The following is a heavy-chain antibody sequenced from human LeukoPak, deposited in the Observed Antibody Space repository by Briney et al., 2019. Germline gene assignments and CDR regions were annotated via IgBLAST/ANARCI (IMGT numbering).Heavy chain of an antibody. D-gene: IGHD2-2*01. CDR3: ARASHELLWIVSYWFDP. CDR1: GYTFTGYY. V-gene: IGHV1-2*02. CDR2: INPNSGGT. J-gene: IGHJ5*02. Sequence: ASVKVSCKVSGYTFTGYYMHWVRQAPGQGLEWMGWINPNSGGTNYAQKFQGRVTMTRDTSISTAYMELSRLRSDDTAVYYCARASHELLWIVSYWFDPWGQGTLVTVSS.